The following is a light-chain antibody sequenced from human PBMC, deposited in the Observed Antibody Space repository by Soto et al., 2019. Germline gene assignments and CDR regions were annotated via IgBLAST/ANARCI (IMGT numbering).Light chain of an antibody. Sequence: DIQVTQSPSSLSGSVXGRISITCRASQDVRNYVGWYQQKPGKAPKLLIYDASSLQSGVPSRFSGSGSGTEFTLTISSLQPDDFATYYCQQYNSYSLTFGQGTKV. CDR2: DAS. CDR1: QDVRNY. V-gene: IGKV1-17*01. J-gene: IGKJ1*01. CDR3: QQYNSYSLT.